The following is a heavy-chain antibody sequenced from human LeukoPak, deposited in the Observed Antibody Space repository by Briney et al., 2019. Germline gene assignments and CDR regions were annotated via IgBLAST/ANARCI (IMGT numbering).Heavy chain of an antibody. D-gene: IGHD1-26*01. Sequence: PSETLSLTCTVSGYSISSGYYWSWIRQPAGKGLEWIGRIYTSGSTNYNPSLKSRVTMSVDTSKNQFSLKLSSVTAADTAVYYCASGGSYYAHYFDYWGQGTLVTVSS. CDR3: ASGGSYYAHYFDY. CDR2: IYTSGST. J-gene: IGHJ4*02. CDR1: GYSISSGYY. V-gene: IGHV4-4*07.